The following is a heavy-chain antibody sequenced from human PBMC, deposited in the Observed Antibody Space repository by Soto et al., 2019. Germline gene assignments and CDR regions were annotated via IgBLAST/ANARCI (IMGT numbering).Heavy chain of an antibody. CDR2: MTGSGGDI. CDR3: AKDAVYGDGLWLAAN. J-gene: IGHJ4*02. Sequence: GGSLRLSCAASGFTFSIYAMMWVRQPPGKGQEWVAGMTGSGGDIRYADSVKGRFTISKDNSKNTLYLQMNSLRAEDTAMYYCAKDAVYGDGLWLAANWGQGT. V-gene: IGHV3-23*01. CDR1: GFTFSIYA. D-gene: IGHD2-21*02.